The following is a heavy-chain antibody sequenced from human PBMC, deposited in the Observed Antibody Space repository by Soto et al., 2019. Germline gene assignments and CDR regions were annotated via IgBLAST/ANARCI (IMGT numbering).Heavy chain of an antibody. J-gene: IGHJ4*02. CDR3: ATDTRGYSYGFDY. Sequence: QVQLVQSGAEVKKPGSSVKVSCKASGGTFSSYTISWVRQAPGQGLEWMGRIIPILGIANYAQKFQGRVTITADKSTSTADMELSSLRSEDTAVYYCATDTRGYSYGFDYWGQGTLVTVSS. CDR2: IIPILGIA. CDR1: GGTFSSYT. D-gene: IGHD5-18*01. V-gene: IGHV1-69*02.